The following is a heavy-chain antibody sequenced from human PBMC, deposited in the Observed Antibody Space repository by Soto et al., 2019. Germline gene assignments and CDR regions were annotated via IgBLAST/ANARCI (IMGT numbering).Heavy chain of an antibody. J-gene: IGHJ2*01. CDR3: ARDPSRGSYWARYIDL. CDR1: GFSFSNYA. CDR2: ISLSSSNI. V-gene: IGHV3-48*01. Sequence: EVQLVESGGGLVQPGGSLRLSCVGSGFSFSNYAMDWVRQAPGKGLEWVSYISLSSSNIHYADSVQGRFTISRDNAKNSMYLQMNSLRAEDTAVYYCARDPSRGSYWARYIDLWGRGTLATVSS. D-gene: IGHD1-26*01.